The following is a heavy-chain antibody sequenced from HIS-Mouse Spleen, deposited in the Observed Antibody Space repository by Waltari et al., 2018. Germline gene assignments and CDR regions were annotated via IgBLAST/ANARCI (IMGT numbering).Heavy chain of an antibody. J-gene: IGHJ2*01. Sequence: QLQLQESGPGLVKPSETRSLTCTVPGGPSSSSSYYWGGIRQPPGKGLEWIGSIYYSGSTYYNPSLKSRVTISVDTSKNQFSLKLSSVTAADTAVYYCAREIPYSSSWYDWYFDLWGRGTLVTVSS. V-gene: IGHV4-39*07. CDR3: AREIPYSSSWYDWYFDL. CDR1: GGPSSSSSYY. D-gene: IGHD6-13*01. CDR2: IYYSGST.